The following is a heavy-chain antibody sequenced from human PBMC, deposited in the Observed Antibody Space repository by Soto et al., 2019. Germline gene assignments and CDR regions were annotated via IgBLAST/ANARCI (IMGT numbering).Heavy chain of an antibody. D-gene: IGHD6-19*01. Sequence: QVQLVQSGAEVKKPGASVKVSCKASGYTFTSYYMHWVRQAPGQGLEWMGIINPSGGSTSYAQKFQGRVTMTRDTSTSTVYMELSSLRSEDTAVYYCARDWYSSGWYSSAFDIWGQGTMVTVSS. CDR1: GYTFTSYY. CDR2: INPSGGST. V-gene: IGHV1-46*01. CDR3: ARDWYSSGWYSSAFDI. J-gene: IGHJ3*02.